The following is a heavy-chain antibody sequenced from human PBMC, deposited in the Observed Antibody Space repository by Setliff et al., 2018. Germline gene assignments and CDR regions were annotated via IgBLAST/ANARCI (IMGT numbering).Heavy chain of an antibody. V-gene: IGHV1-69*13. CDR3: ARSPPTSTYYDFWSGYSYYFDY. CDR1: GGTFSSYA. J-gene: IGHJ4*02. Sequence: GASVKVSCKASGGTFSSYAISWVRQAPGQGLEWMGGIIPIFRTANYAQKFQGRVTITADESTSTAYMELSSLRSEDTAVYYCARSPPTSTYYDFWSGYSYYFDYWGQGTLVTVSS. CDR2: IIPIFRTA. D-gene: IGHD3-3*01.